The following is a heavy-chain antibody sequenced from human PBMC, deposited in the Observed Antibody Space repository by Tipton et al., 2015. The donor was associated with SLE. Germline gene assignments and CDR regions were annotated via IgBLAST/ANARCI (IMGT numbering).Heavy chain of an antibody. D-gene: IGHD3-10*01. J-gene: IGHJ4*02. V-gene: IGHV4-4*07. CDR1: DGSISDYY. Sequence: TLSLTCTVSDGSISDYYWTWIRQPAGEGLEWIGRIYASGSTNYNPSLRSRAAMSVDTSQSLFSLKLTSVTAADTAVYYCARRSGVYFDYWGPGTLVTVSS. CDR2: IYASGST. CDR3: ARRSGVYFDY.